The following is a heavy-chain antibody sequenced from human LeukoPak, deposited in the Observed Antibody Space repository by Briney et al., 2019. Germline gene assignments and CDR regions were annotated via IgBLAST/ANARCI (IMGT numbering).Heavy chain of an antibody. CDR2: INAYNGNT. CDR3: ARGDSSGYYSFTQFDY. CDR1: GYTFTSYG. Sequence: ASVKVSCKASGYTFTSYGISWVRQAPGQGLEWMGWINAYNGNTNYAQKLQGRVTMTTDTSTSTAYMELRSLRSDDTAVYYCARGDSSGYYSFTQFDYWGQGTLVTVSS. V-gene: IGHV1-18*01. J-gene: IGHJ4*02. D-gene: IGHD3-22*01.